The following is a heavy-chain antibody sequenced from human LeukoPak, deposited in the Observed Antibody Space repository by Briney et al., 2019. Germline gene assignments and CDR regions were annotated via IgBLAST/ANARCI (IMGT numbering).Heavy chain of an antibody. D-gene: IGHD1-26*01. CDR1: GFTVSSNY. CDR3: ATTTLSYYYYYYMDV. Sequence: GGSLRLSCVVSGFTVSSNYMTWVRQAPGKGLEWVSVIYSGGSTYYADSVKGRFTISRDNSKNALYLQMNSLRAEDTAVYYCATTTLSYYYYYYMDVWGKGTTVTISS. V-gene: IGHV3-66*01. CDR2: IYSGGST. J-gene: IGHJ6*03.